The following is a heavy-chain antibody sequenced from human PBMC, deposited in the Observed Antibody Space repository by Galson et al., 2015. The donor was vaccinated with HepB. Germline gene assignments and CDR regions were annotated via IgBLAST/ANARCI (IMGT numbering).Heavy chain of an antibody. Sequence: QSGAEVKKPGESLKSSCKGSGYIFTNYWIGWVRQMPGKGLEWMGIINPGDSVIRYSRSFNGQVTISVDKSMSPAYLHCNSLKASDTAMYYCARYWRYVDYWGDYWGQGTPVTVAS. J-gene: IGHJ4*02. CDR1: GYIFTNYW. CDR3: ARYWRYVDYWGDY. CDR2: INPGDSVI. D-gene: IGHD2-8*02. V-gene: IGHV5-51*03.